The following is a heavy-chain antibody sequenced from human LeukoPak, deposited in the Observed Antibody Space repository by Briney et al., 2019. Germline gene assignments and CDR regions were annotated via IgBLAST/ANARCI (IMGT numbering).Heavy chain of an antibody. CDR1: GWSFSGYY. Sequence: SETLSLTCAVYGWSFSGYYWSWIRQPPGKGLEWIGEINHSGSTNYNPSLKSRVTISVDTSKNQFSLKLSSVTAADTAVYYCARATANPYYYGSGSYYPVYYFDYWGQGTLVTVSS. CDR2: INHSGST. V-gene: IGHV4-34*01. J-gene: IGHJ4*02. CDR3: ARATANPYYYGSGSYYPVYYFDY. D-gene: IGHD3-10*01.